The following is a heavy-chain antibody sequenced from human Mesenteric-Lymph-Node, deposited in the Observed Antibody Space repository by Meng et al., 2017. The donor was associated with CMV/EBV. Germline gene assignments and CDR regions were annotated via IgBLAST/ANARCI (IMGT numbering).Heavy chain of an antibody. CDR3: ARVLRGTGTTTARAFDI. CDR2: IKNKANSYTT. D-gene: IGHD1-1*01. CDR1: FSEHY. J-gene: IGHJ3*02. V-gene: IGHV3-72*01. Sequence: FSEHYMDWVRQAPGKGLEWVGRIKNKANSYTTEYAASVKGRFTISRDDLKNSLYLQMNSLETEDTAVYYCARVLRGTGTTTARAFDIWGQGTMVTVSS.